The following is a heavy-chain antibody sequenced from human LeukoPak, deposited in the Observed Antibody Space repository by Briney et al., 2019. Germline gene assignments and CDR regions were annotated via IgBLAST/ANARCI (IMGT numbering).Heavy chain of an antibody. Sequence: GGSLRLSCTVSGFTVSSNSMSWVRQAPGKGLEWVSFIYSDNTHYSDSVKGRFTISRDNSKNTLYLQMNSLRAEDTAVYYCAKDRNRFGELSGWGQGTLVTVSS. CDR3: AKDRNRFGELSG. CDR1: GFTVSSNS. CDR2: IYSDNT. J-gene: IGHJ4*02. D-gene: IGHD3-10*01. V-gene: IGHV3-66*03.